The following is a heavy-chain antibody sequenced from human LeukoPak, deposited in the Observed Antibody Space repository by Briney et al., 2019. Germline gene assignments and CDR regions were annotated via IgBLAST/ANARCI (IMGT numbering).Heavy chain of an antibody. CDR1: GYTLTELS. D-gene: IGHD6-13*01. V-gene: IGHV1-24*01. Sequence: ASVKVSCKVSGYTLTELSMHWVRQAPGKGLEWMGGFDPEDGETIYAQRFQGRVTMTEDTSTDTAYMELSSLRSEDTAVYYCATVSSSWTWTFDYWGQGTLVTVSS. CDR2: FDPEDGET. J-gene: IGHJ4*02. CDR3: ATVSSSWTWTFDY.